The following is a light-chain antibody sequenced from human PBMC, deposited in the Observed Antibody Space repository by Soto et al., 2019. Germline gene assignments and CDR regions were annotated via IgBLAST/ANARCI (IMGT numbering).Light chain of an antibody. Sequence: DIQMTQSPSSLFASVGDRVTITCRAGQSITSYLNWYQQKPGKAPKLLIYAASSLQSGVPSRFSGSGSGTDFTLTISSLQPEDFATYYCQQSYSTPYTFGQGTKLEI. CDR2: AAS. CDR1: QSITSY. V-gene: IGKV1-39*01. CDR3: QQSYSTPYT. J-gene: IGKJ2*01.